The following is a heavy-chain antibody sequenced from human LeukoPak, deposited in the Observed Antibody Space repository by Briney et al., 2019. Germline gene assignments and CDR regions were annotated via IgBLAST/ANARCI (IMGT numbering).Heavy chain of an antibody. J-gene: IGHJ5*02. D-gene: IGHD2-2*01. V-gene: IGHV4-34*01. CDR3: ARGRYCSSTSCYLTSRRWFDP. Sequence: SETLSLTCAVYGGSFSGYYWSWIRQPPGKGLEWIGEINHSGSTNYNPSLKSRVTISVDTSKNQFSLKLSSVTAADTAVYYCARGRYCSSTSCYLTSRRWFDPWGQGTPVTVSS. CDR1: GGSFSGYY. CDR2: INHSGST.